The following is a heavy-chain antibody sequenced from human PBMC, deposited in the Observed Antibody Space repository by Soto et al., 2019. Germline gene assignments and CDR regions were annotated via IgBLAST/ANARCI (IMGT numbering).Heavy chain of an antibody. V-gene: IGHV1-69*13. CDR1: GGTFSSYA. Sequence: SVKVSCKASGGTFSSYAISWVRQAPGQGLEWMGGIIPIFGTANYAQKFQGRVTITADGSTSTAYMELSSLRSEDTAVYYCARDICSSTSCIRALNPWGQGTLVTVSS. J-gene: IGHJ5*02. CDR3: ARDICSSTSCIRALNP. CDR2: IIPIFGTA. D-gene: IGHD2-2*01.